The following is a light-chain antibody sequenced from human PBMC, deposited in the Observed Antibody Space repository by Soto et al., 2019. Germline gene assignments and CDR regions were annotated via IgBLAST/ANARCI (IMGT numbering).Light chain of an antibody. Sequence: QSVLTQPASVSGSPGQSITISCTGTSSDIGAYNYVSWYQQYPGKAPKLKIYGVTNRPSGVSNRFSGSKTGNTASLTISGLQAEDEADYYCFSHRSGDSHVFGTGTKLTVL. V-gene: IGLV2-14*01. J-gene: IGLJ1*01. CDR1: SSDIGAYNY. CDR3: FSHRSGDSHV. CDR2: GVT.